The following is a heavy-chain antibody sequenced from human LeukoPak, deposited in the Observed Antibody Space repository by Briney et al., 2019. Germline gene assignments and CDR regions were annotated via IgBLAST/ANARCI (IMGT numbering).Heavy chain of an antibody. CDR1: GFTFWSYG. D-gene: IGHD2-2*02. V-gene: IGHV3-30*03. CDR3: ARDRWVYCSSTSCYTGLNY. J-gene: IGHJ4*02. CDR2: ISYDGNHE. Sequence: GGSLRLSCTASGFTFWSYGIHWVRQAPGKGLEWVAVISYDGNHEVYADSVKGRFTISRDNSKNTLYLQMNSLRAEDTAVYYCARDRWVYCSSTSCYTGLNYWGQGTLVTVSS.